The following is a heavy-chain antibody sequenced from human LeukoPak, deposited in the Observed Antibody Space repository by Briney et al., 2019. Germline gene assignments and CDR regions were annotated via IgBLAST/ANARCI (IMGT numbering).Heavy chain of an antibody. CDR2: VYHSGAT. CDR3: ARHVGWGSRHFDL. Sequence: PSETLSLTCTVSGGSISSRTYYWGWIRQPPGKGLEWIGSVYHSGATYDNPSLGSRVTISVDTSKNHFSLRLSSVIAADTAIYYCARHVGWGSRHFDLWGRGTLVTVSS. D-gene: IGHD7-27*01. CDR1: GGSISSRTYY. V-gene: IGHV4-39*01. J-gene: IGHJ2*01.